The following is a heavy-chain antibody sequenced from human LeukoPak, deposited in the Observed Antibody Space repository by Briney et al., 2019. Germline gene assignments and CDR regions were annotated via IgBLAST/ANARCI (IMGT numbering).Heavy chain of an antibody. CDR2: ISYDGSNK. CDR3: ARQGIHLWFDF. D-gene: IGHD5-18*01. Sequence: GRSLRLSCAASGFTFSHYAMHWVRQAPGKGLEWVAVISYDGSNKYYADSVKGRFTISRDNSKNTLCLQMNSLRAEDTAVYYCARQGIHLWFDFWGQGTLVTVSS. J-gene: IGHJ4*02. CDR1: GFTFSHYA. V-gene: IGHV3-30-3*01.